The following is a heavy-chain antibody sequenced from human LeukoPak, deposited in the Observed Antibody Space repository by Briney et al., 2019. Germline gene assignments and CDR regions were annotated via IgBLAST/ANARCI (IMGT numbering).Heavy chain of an antibody. Sequence: QPRGSLRLSCSASGFTFSGYAMYWVRQAPWKGLEYVSAISGNGGSTYYADSVKGRFTISRDNSKNTLYLQMSSLRAEDTAVYYCVRGFTYYYGSGSYVDYWGQGTLVTVSS. D-gene: IGHD3-10*01. V-gene: IGHV3-64D*06. CDR2: ISGNGGST. CDR3: VRGFTYYYGSGSYVDY. J-gene: IGHJ4*02. CDR1: GFTFSGYA.